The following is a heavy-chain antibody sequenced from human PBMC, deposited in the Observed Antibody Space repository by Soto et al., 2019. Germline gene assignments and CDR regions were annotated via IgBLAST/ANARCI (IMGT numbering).Heavy chain of an antibody. Sequence: QVQLQQWGAGLLKPSETLSLTCAVYGGSFSGYFWSWIRQTPGKGLEWIGEIDHSGRTKYTPSLKSRVSISVDTSKNQFSLRLSSVTAADTALYYCARGTTEWGKGTLVTVSS. D-gene: IGHD1-1*01. J-gene: IGHJ4*02. V-gene: IGHV4-34*01. CDR2: IDHSGRT. CDR3: ARGTTE. CDR1: GGSFSGYF.